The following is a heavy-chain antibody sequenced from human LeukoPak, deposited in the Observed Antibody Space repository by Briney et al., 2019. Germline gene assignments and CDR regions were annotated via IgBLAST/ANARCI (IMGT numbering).Heavy chain of an antibody. CDR1: GYTFTGYY. V-gene: IGHV1-2*02. CDR2: INPNSGGT. Sequence: ASVKVSCKASGYTFTGYYMHWVQQAPGQGLEWMGWINPNSGGTNYAQKFQGRVTMTRDTSISTAYMELSRLRSDDTAVYYCARDVDIVVVVAATYWGQGTLVTVSS. J-gene: IGHJ4*02. CDR3: ARDVDIVVVVAATY. D-gene: IGHD2-15*01.